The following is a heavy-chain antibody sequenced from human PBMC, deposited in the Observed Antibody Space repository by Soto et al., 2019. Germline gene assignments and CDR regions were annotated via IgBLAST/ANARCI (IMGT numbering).Heavy chain of an antibody. D-gene: IGHD1-7*01. Sequence: EVQLVESGGGLVKPGGSLRLSCAASGFTFSSYSMNWVRQAPGEGLEWVSSISSSSSYIYYADSVKGRFTISRDNAKNSLYLQMNSLRAEDTAVYYCATTNRDWNYGFNYWGQGTLVTVSS. CDR2: ISSSSSYI. CDR1: GFTFSSYS. CDR3: ATTNRDWNYGFNY. J-gene: IGHJ4*02. V-gene: IGHV3-21*01.